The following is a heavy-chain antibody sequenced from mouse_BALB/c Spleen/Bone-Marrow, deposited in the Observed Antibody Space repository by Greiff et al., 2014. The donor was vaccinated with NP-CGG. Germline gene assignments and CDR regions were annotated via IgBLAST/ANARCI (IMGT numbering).Heavy chain of an antibody. CDR1: GFSLASYG. CDR3: TREREGDGYYDFDY. CDR2: IWAGGAT. D-gene: IGHD2-3*01. Sequence: VQLVESGPGLVAPSQSLTITSTVSGFSLASYGIHWVRQPPGKGLEWLGVIWAGGATNYNSALMSRLSISKDNSKSQVFLKMNSLQIDDTAMFYCTREREGDGYYDFDYWGQGTIFTVSS. J-gene: IGHJ2*01. V-gene: IGHV2-9*02.